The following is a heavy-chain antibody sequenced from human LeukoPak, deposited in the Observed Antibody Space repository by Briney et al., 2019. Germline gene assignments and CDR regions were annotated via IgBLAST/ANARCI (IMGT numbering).Heavy chain of an antibody. CDR1: GGTFSSYA. CDR3: ASVFASSSWEYHFDY. Sequence: SVKVSCKASGGTFSSYAISWVRQAPGQGLEWMGGIIPIFGTANYAQKFQGRVTITADKSTSTAYMELSSLRSEDTAVYYCASVFASSSWEYHFDYWGQGTLVTVSS. CDR2: IIPIFGTA. V-gene: IGHV1-69*06. D-gene: IGHD6-13*01. J-gene: IGHJ4*02.